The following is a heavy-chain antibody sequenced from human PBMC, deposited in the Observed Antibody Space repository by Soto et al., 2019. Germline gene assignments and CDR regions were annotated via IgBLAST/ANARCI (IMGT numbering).Heavy chain of an antibody. J-gene: IGHJ5*02. CDR1: GYTFIAYY. D-gene: IGHD2-15*01. V-gene: IGHV1-2*02. CDR3: ARHGSQVVADATGAWFDP. CDR2: INLNSGAT. Sequence: GASVKVSCKTCGYTFIAYYMHWVGQAPGQGLEWLGWINLNSGATKYAQKFQGRVTMTSDLSISTAYMELSSLRSDDTAVYYCARHGSQVVADATGAWFDPWGQGTLVTVSS.